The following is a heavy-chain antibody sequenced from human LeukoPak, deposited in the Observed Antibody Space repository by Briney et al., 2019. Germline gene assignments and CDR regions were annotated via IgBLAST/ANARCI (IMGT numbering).Heavy chain of an antibody. D-gene: IGHD3-10*01. Sequence: SETLSLTCTVSGGSISSGDYYWSWIRQPPGKGLEWIGYIYYSGSTYYNPSLKSRVTISVDTSKNQFSLKLSSVTAADTAVYYCARVGLGGTMVRGSWGQGTLVTVSS. V-gene: IGHV4-30-4*08. CDR3: ARVGLGGTMVRGS. CDR2: IYYSGST. CDR1: GGSISSGDYY. J-gene: IGHJ5*02.